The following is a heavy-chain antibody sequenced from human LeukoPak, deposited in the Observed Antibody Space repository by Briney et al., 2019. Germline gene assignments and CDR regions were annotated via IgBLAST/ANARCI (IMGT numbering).Heavy chain of an antibody. D-gene: IGHD5-18*01. Sequence: GGSLRLSCAASGFTFYNSAMGWVRQAPGKGLEWVSAISGSGGSTYYADSVKGRFTISRDNSKNTLYLQMNSLRAEDTAVYYCAKDSTGIQLWLYYFDYWGQGTLVTVSS. V-gene: IGHV3-23*01. J-gene: IGHJ4*02. CDR3: AKDSTGIQLWLYYFDY. CDR2: ISGSGGST. CDR1: GFTFYNSA.